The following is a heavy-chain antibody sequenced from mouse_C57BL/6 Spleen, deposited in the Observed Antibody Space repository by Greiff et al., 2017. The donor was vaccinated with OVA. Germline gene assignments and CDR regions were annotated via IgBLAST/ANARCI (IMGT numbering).Heavy chain of an antibody. Sequence: EVQLVESGGGLVKPGGSLKLSCAASGFTFSDYGMHWVRQAPEKGLAWVAYISSGSSTIYYADTVKGRFTIARDNAKNTLFLQMTSLRSEDTAMYYCARGSNSCAYGGQGTRATVSA. CDR3: ARGSNSCAY. CDR2: ISSGSSTI. V-gene: IGHV5-17*01. J-gene: IGHJ3*01. D-gene: IGHD2-5*01. CDR1: GFTFSDYG.